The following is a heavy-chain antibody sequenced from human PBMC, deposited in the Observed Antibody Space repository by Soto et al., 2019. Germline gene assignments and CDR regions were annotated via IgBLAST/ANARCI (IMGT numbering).Heavy chain of an antibody. V-gene: IGHV5-51*01. D-gene: IGHD3-16*01. J-gene: IGHJ1*01. CDR1: GYSFTGYW. Sequence: GESLKISCKESGYSFTGYWIGWVRQMTGKGLEWMGIIYPGDSDTRYSPSFQGQVTISADKSISTAYLQWSSLKASDTAMYYCARHKSSRGSDDAEYFQHWGQGTLVTVSS. CDR2: IYPGDSDT. CDR3: ARHKSSRGSDDAEYFQH.